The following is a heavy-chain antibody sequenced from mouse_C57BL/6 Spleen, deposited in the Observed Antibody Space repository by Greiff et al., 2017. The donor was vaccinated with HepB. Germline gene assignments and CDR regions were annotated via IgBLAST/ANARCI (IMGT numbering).Heavy chain of an antibody. J-gene: IGHJ2*01. CDR1: GYAFSSYW. CDR2: IYPGDGDT. V-gene: IGHV1-80*01. D-gene: IGHD2-1*01. CDR3: ARSYYGLYYFYY. Sequence: QVQLQQSGAELVKPGASVKISCKASGYAFSSYWMNWVKQRPGKGLEWIGQIYPGDGDTNYNGKFKGKATLTADKSSSTAYMQLSSLTSEDSAVYFCARSYYGLYYFYYWGQGTTLTVSS.